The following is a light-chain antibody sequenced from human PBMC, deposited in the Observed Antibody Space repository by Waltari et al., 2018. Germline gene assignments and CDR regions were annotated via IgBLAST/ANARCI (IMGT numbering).Light chain of an antibody. Sequence: EIVLTRSPATLSLSPGDTATLSCRASQGVGSYLAWYQQKPGQPPRLLIYDASNRATGVPARFRGSGSGTDFTLTISSLEAEDFAVYYCQQRSNWTPHTFGQGARLEIK. CDR3: QQRSNWTPHT. J-gene: IGKJ2*01. CDR2: DAS. CDR1: QGVGSY. V-gene: IGKV3-11*01.